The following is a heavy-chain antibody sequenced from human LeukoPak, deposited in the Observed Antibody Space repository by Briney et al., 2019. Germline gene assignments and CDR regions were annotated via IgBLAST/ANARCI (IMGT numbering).Heavy chain of an antibody. CDR2: ISSSSSTI. V-gene: IGHV3-48*04. CDR3: ARDKNYYDSSGKFDY. J-gene: IGHJ4*02. Sequence: PGGSLRLSCAASGFTFSSYSMNWVRQAPGKGLEWVSYISSSSSTIYYADSVKGRFTISRDNAKNLLYLQMNSLRAEDTAVYYCARDKNYYDSSGKFDYWGQGTLVTVSS. D-gene: IGHD3-22*01. CDR1: GFTFSSYS.